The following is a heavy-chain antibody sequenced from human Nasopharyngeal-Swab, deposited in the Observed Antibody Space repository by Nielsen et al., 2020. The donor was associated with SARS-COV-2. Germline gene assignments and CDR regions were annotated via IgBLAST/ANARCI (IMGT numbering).Heavy chain of an antibody. Sequence: GGSLRLSCVTSGFTFGRYWMTWVRQAPGKGLVWVSGISGSGGRTYYADSVKGQFTISNDNSRNTVYLQINSLRAEDTAVYYCAKLGLYAGYDYSVAYWGQGTLVTVSS. CDR3: AKLGLYAGYDYSVAY. J-gene: IGHJ4*02. CDR1: GFTFGRYW. CDR2: ISGSGGRT. D-gene: IGHD5/OR15-5a*01. V-gene: IGHV3-23*01.